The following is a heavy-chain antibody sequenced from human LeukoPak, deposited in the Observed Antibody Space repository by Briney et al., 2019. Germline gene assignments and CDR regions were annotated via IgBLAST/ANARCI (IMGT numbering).Heavy chain of an antibody. CDR1: GFTFSSYD. D-gene: IGHD3-3*01. Sequence: PGGSLRLSCAASGFTFSSYDMHWVRQATGKGLEWVSAIGTAGDTYYPGSVKGRFTISRENAKNSLYLQMNSLRAEDTAVYYCAREYDFWSGYQIPSNYGMDVWGQGTTVTVSS. J-gene: IGHJ6*02. CDR3: AREYDFWSGYQIPSNYGMDV. V-gene: IGHV3-13*01. CDR2: IGTAGDT.